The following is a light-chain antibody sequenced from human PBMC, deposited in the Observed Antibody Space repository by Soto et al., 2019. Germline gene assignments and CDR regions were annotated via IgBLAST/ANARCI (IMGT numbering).Light chain of an antibody. CDR1: SSNIGNNY. V-gene: IGLV1-51*01. J-gene: IGLJ2*01. CDR2: DNN. CDR3: GAWDSSLSAVV. Sequence: QSVLTQPPSVSAAPGQKVTISCSGSSSNIGNNYVSWYQQLPGTAPKLLIYDNNNRPSGIPDRFSGSKSGTSATLGITGLQTGDEADYYCGAWDSSLSAVVFGGVTKVTVL.